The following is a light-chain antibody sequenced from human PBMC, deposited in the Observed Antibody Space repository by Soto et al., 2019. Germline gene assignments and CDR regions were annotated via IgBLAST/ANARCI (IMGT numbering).Light chain of an antibody. Sequence: DIVMPQSPLSLPVTPGEPASISCRSSQSLLHSNGYNYLDWYLQKPGQSPQLLIYLGSNRATGIPARFSGSGSGTEFTLTITSLQSEDFAVHYCQQYNNWPRTFGQGTKVDIK. CDR3: QQYNNWPRT. J-gene: IGKJ1*01. V-gene: IGKV2-28*01. CDR1: QSLLHSNGYNY. CDR2: LGS.